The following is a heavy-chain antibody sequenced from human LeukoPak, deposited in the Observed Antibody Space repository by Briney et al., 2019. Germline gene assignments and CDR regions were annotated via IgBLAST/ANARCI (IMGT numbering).Heavy chain of an antibody. CDR1: GGSFSGYY. Sequence: SETLSLTCAVYGGSFSGYYRSWIRQPPGKGLERIGEINHSGRTNYKPSLKSRVTISVDTSKNQFSLKLSSVTAADTAVYYCASVVVVAATRYYFDYWGQGTLVTVSS. CDR3: ASVVVVAATRYYFDY. V-gene: IGHV4-34*01. J-gene: IGHJ4*02. CDR2: INHSGRT. D-gene: IGHD2-15*01.